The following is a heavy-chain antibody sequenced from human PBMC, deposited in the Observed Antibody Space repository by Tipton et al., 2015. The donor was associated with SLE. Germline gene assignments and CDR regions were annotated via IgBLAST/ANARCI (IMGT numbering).Heavy chain of an antibody. CDR2: IYNSGIT. CDR3: AQAHLWGSYRYASDI. J-gene: IGHJ3*02. D-gene: IGHD3-16*02. CDR1: GDSFSSGSSS. Sequence: TLSLTCTVSGDSFSSGSSSWNWVRQPAGKGLEWIGLIYNSGITNYNPSLQSRVTISVDTSKNQFSLKLSSVTAADTAVYYCAQAHLWGSYRYASDIWGQGTMVTVSS. V-gene: IGHV4-61*02.